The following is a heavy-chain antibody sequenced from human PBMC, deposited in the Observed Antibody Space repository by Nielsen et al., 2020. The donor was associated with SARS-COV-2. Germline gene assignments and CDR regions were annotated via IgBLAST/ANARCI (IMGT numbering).Heavy chain of an antibody. Sequence: SETLSLTCTVSGGSISSGGYYWSWIRQHPGKGLEWIGYIYYSGSTNYNPSLKSRVTISVDTSKNQFSLKLSSVTAADTAVYYCARGQVATQFDYWGQGTLVTVSS. J-gene: IGHJ4*02. CDR1: GGSISSGGYY. V-gene: IGHV4-31*03. CDR3: ARGQVATQFDY. CDR2: IYYSGST. D-gene: IGHD5-12*01.